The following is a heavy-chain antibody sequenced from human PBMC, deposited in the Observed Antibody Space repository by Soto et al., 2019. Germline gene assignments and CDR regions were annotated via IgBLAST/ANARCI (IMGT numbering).Heavy chain of an antibody. CDR1: GFSCRSYA. CDR2: MSYDGSDK. D-gene: IGHD3-16*01. J-gene: IGHJ4*02. Sequence: QVQLVESGGGVVQPGRSLRLSCAASGFSCRSYAMHWVRQAPGKGLEWVAVMSYDGSDKDYADSVKGRFTISRDNSKNTLYLQMSSLRAEDMAVYSCAGARLDTPGLEYWGQGTLVTVSS. CDR3: AGARLDTPGLEY. V-gene: IGHV3-30-3*01.